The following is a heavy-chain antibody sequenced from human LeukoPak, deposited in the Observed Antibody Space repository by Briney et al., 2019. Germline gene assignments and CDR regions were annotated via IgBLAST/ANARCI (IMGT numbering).Heavy chain of an antibody. CDR2: ISGSGGST. Sequence: PGGSLRLSCAASGFTFSSYGMHWVRQAPGKGLEWVSAISGSGGSTYYADSVKGRFTISRDNSKNTLYLQMNSLRAEDTAVYYCATQTRITMIVVVSYNDYWGQGTLVTVSS. CDR3: ATQTRITMIVVVSYNDY. D-gene: IGHD3-22*01. CDR1: GFTFSSYG. J-gene: IGHJ4*02. V-gene: IGHV3-23*01.